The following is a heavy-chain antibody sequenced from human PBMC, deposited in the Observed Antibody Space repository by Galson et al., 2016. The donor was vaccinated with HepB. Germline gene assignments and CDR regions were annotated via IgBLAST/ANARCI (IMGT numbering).Heavy chain of an antibody. J-gene: IGHJ4*02. D-gene: IGHD5-18*01. CDR3: AREPGYNYGFTWGY. V-gene: IGHV3-33*01. CDR1: GFPFSTYG. Sequence: SLRLSCAASGFPFSTYGMHWARQAPGKGLEWVAVIWYDGSNQYYADSVKGRFTISRDISKNTLYLQMSSLRAEDTALYYCAREPGYNYGFTWGYWGQGTRVTVSS. CDR2: IWYDGSNQ.